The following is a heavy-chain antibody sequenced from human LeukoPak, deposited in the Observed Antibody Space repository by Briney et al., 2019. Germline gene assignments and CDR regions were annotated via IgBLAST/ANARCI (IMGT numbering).Heavy chain of an antibody. J-gene: IGHJ4*02. CDR2: IRYDGSNK. Sequence: PGGSLRLSCAASGFTFLSYGMHWVRQAPGKGLEWVAFIRYDGSNKYYADSVRGRFTISRDNSKSTLSLQMNSLRAEDTAIYYCATYRQVLLPFESWGQGTLVTVSS. D-gene: IGHD2-8*02. CDR1: GFTFLSYG. V-gene: IGHV3-30*02. CDR3: ATYRQVLLPFES.